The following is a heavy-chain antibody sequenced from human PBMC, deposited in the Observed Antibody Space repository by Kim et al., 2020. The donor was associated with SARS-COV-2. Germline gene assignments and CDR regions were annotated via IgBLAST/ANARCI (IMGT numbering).Heavy chain of an antibody. CDR1: GFTFSSYA. Sequence: GGSLRLSCAASGFTFSSYAMHWVRQAPGKGLEWVAVISYDGSNKYYADSVKGRFTISRDNSKNTLYLQMNSLRAEDTAVYYCARAPTRLRLGETITLDYWGQGTLVTVSS. CDR3: ARAPTRLRLGETITLDY. CDR2: ISYDGSNK. V-gene: IGHV3-30*04. J-gene: IGHJ4*02. D-gene: IGHD3-16*01.